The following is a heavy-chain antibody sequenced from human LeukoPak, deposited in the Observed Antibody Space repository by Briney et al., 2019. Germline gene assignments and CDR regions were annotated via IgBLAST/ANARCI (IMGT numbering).Heavy chain of an antibody. CDR3: AKEYTGTFSPFPSYFDN. Sequence: GGSLRLSCAASGFPFSSHDMHWVRQAPGKILEWVSVIGADGDIYYSVSVKGRFTISRDNSKNTLYLQMNSLRAEDTAIYYCAKEYTGTFSPFPSYFDNWGQGTLVTVSS. D-gene: IGHD1-26*01. J-gene: IGHJ4*02. V-gene: IGHV3-13*01. CDR1: GFPFSSHD. CDR2: IGADGDI.